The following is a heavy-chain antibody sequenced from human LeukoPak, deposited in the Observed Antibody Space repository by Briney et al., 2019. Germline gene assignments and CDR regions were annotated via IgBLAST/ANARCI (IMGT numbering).Heavy chain of an antibody. J-gene: IGHJ4*02. CDR1: GGSVTTGYY. D-gene: IGHD3-10*01. CDR3: ARFYYGSGSYVSNFDY. Sequence: SETLSLTCTVSGGSVTTGYYWGWIRQPPGKALEWIGSFYYSGSAYYDPSLQSRVTISVDTSKTQFSLRLNSVTAADTAVYYCARFYYGSGSYVSNFDYWGQGTLVTVSS. CDR2: FYYSGSA. V-gene: IGHV4-39*01.